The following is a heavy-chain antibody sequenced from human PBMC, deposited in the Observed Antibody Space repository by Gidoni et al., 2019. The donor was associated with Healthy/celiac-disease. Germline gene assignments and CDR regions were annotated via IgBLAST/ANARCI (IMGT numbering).Heavy chain of an antibody. Sequence: QVQLQESGPGLVKPSQTLSLTCPVSGGSISSGGYYWSWIRQHPGKGLEWIGYIYYSGSTYYNPSLKSRVTISVDTSKNQFSLKLSSVTAADTAVYYCARGGTVTTEHDYWGQGTLVTVSS. D-gene: IGHD4-17*01. CDR1: GGSISSGGYY. CDR3: ARGGTVTTEHDY. CDR2: IYYSGST. V-gene: IGHV4-31*03. J-gene: IGHJ4*02.